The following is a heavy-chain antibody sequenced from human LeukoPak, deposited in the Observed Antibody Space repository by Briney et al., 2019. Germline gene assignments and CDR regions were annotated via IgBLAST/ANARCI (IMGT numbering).Heavy chain of an antibody. CDR1: GGSISSYY. V-gene: IGHV4-4*07. Sequence: SETLSLTCTVSGGSISSYYWSWIRQPAGKGLEWIGRIYTSGSTNHNPSLKSRVTMSVDTSKNQFSLKLSSVTAADTAVYYCARDAYYDILTGYLFDYWGQGTLVTVSS. CDR3: ARDAYYDILTGYLFDY. CDR2: IYTSGST. J-gene: IGHJ4*02. D-gene: IGHD3-9*01.